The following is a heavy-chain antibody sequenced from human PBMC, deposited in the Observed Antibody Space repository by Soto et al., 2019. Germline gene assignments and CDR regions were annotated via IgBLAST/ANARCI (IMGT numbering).Heavy chain of an antibody. CDR2: IKNDGSDK. D-gene: IGHD3-10*01. CDR1: GFAFCTSW. V-gene: IGHV3-7*01. J-gene: IGHJ5*02. Sequence: DVQLVESGGGLVQPGGSLRLSCAASGFAFCTSWMSWVRQAPGKGLEWVANIKNDGSDKYYVDSVKGRFTISRDNAKNSLSLQMNSLRVEDTAVYYCVRYGRDLSFDPWGQGTLVSVSS. CDR3: VRYGRDLSFDP.